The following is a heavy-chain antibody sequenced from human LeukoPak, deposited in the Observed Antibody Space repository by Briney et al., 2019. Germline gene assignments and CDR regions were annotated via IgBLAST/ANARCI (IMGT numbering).Heavy chain of an antibody. J-gene: IGHJ4*02. Sequence: PGGSLRLSCAASGFTFSGYEMNWVRQAPGKGLEWVSYISSSGSTIYYADSVKGRFTISRDNAKNSLYLQMNSLRAEDTAVYYCAREAVAGYFDYWGQGTLVTVSS. V-gene: IGHV3-48*03. D-gene: IGHD6-19*01. CDR2: ISSSGSTI. CDR1: GFTFSGYE. CDR3: AREAVAGYFDY.